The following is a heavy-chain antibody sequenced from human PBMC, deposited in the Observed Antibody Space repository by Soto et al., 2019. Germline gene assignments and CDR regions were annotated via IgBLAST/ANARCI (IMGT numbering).Heavy chain of an antibody. J-gene: IGHJ4*02. CDR1: GGSFSGYY. D-gene: IGHD2-21*01. V-gene: IGHV4-34*01. CDR3: ARDKIPGLFDY. CDR2: INHSGST. Sequence: QVQLQQWGAGLLKPSETLSLTCAVYGGSFSGYYWTWIRQPPGTGLEWSGEINHSGSTNYNPSLNSRVAISVDTSKNQLSLKLTSVTAADTAVYYCARDKIPGLFDYWGQGTLVTVSS.